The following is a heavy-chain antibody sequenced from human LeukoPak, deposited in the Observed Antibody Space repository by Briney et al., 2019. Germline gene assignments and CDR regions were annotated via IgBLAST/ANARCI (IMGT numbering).Heavy chain of an antibody. J-gene: IGHJ4*02. Sequence: PGGSLRLSCPASGFTFSDHYMDGVRQAPAKGLEWVGRTTNKAHSYTTEYAASVKGRFTISRDDSKNSLYLQMNSLTTEDTAVYYCARRYCIGGNSRYSDYWGQGTLVTVS. D-gene: IGHD2-15*01. V-gene: IGHV3-72*01. CDR2: TTNKAHSYTT. CDR1: GFTFSDHY. CDR3: ARRYCIGGNSRYSDY.